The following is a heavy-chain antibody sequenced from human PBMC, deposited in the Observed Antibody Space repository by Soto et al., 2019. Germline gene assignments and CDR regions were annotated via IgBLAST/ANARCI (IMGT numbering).Heavy chain of an antibody. J-gene: IGHJ4*02. CDR2: IYYSGST. D-gene: IGHD2-15*01. V-gene: IGHV4-39*01. CDR3: ARHGVDGAAHLEYYFDN. Sequence: SETLSLTCTVSGASISSSYYYWGWIRQPPGKGLERIGSIYYSGSTYYNPSLKSRVTVSVDTSKNQFFLKVTSLTAADTAEYYCARHGVDGAAHLEYYFDNWGQGTLVTVSS. CDR1: GASISSSYYY.